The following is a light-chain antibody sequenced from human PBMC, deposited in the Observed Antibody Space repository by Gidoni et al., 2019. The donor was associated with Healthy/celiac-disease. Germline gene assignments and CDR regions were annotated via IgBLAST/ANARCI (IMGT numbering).Light chain of an antibody. J-gene: IGLJ3*02. CDR3: CSYAGSYAWV. CDR2: DVS. CDR1: SSDVGGYNY. Sequence: QSALPQPRSVSGSPGQSVTISCTGTSSDVGGYNYVSWYQQYPGKAPKLMINDVSKLPSGVPDRFSGSKSGNTACLTISGLQAEDEADDYCCSYAGSYAWVFGGGTKLTVL. V-gene: IGLV2-11*01.